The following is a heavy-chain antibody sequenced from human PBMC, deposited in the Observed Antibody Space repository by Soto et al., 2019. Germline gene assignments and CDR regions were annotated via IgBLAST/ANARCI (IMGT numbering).Heavy chain of an antibody. Sequence: QVQLVESGGGVVQPGRSLRLSCAASGFTFSSYGMHWVRQAPGKGLEWVAVIWYDGSNKYYADSVKGRFTISRDNSKNTLYLQMNSLRAEDTAVYYCARGGHSSSWYGDRKPEYFQHWGQGTLVTVSS. CDR2: IWYDGSNK. V-gene: IGHV3-33*01. D-gene: IGHD6-13*01. J-gene: IGHJ1*01. CDR3: ARGGHSSSWYGDRKPEYFQH. CDR1: GFTFSSYG.